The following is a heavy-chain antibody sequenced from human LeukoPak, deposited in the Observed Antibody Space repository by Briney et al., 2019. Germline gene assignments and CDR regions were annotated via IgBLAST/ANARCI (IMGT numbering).Heavy chain of an antibody. V-gene: IGHV3-21*01. CDR3: AGGKDYGDYENAFDI. D-gene: IGHD4-17*01. CDR1: GFTFSSYS. CDR2: ISSSSSYI. Sequence: GGSLRLSCAASGFTFSSYSMNWVRQAPGKGLEWVSSISSSSSYIYYADSVKGRFTISRDNSKNTLYLQMNSLRAEDTAVYYCAGGKDYGDYENAFDIWGQGTMVTVSS. J-gene: IGHJ3*02.